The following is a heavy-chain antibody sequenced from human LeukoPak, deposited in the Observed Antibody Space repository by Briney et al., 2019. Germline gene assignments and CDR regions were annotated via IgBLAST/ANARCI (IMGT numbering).Heavy chain of an antibody. D-gene: IGHD2-2*01. V-gene: IGHV4-34*01. CDR1: GGSFSGYY. CDR2: INHSGTT. Sequence: SETLSLTCAVYGGSFSGYYWSWIRQSPGKGLEWMGEINHSGTTTYNPSLKSRVTISVDTSKTQPSLKLRSVTAADTAVYYCARIVVVSAAQYNWSAPGGQGTLVTVSS. J-gene: IGHJ5*02. CDR3: ARIVVVSAAQYNWSAP.